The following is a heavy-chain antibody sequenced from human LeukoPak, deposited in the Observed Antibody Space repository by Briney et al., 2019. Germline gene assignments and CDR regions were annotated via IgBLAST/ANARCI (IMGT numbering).Heavy chain of an antibody. CDR2: ISSSSSTI. V-gene: IGHV3-48*01. J-gene: IGHJ6*03. Sequence: GGSLRLSCAASGFTFSSYSMNWVRQAPGKGLEWVSYISSSSSTIYYADSVKGRFTISRDNAKNSLYLQMNSLRAEGTAVYYCARDDFGTPPYYYYYMDVWGKGTTVTVSS. D-gene: IGHD4-17*01. CDR3: ARDDFGTPPYYYYYMDV. CDR1: GFTFSSYS.